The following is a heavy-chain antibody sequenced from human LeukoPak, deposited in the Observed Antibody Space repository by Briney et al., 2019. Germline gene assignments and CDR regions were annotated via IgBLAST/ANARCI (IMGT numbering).Heavy chain of an antibody. CDR2: IIPIFGTA. J-gene: IGHJ3*02. D-gene: IGHD3-10*01. CDR1: GGTFSSYA. V-gene: IGHV1-69*13. CDR3: ARHPLKWFGELWNAFDI. Sequence: SVKVSCKASGGTFSSYAISWVRQAPGQGLEWMGGIIPIFGTANYARKFQGRVTITADESTSTAYMELSSLRSEDTAVYYCARHPLKWFGELWNAFDIWGQGTMVTVSS.